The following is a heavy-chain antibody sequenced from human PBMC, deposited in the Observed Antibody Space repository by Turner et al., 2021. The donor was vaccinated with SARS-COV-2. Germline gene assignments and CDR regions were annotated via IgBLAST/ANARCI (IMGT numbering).Heavy chain of an antibody. D-gene: IGHD1-26*01. Sequence: EVQLVESGGGLIQPGGSLRLSCAASGFTVSSNYMSWVRQAPGKGLEWVSGIYSGGSTYYADSVKGRFTISRDNSKNTLYLQMNSLRAEDTAVYYCARDRIIWDRGVYYYYGMDVWGQGTTVTVSS. CDR2: IYSGGST. J-gene: IGHJ6*02. CDR1: GFTVSSNY. V-gene: IGHV3-66*03. CDR3: ARDRIIWDRGVYYYYGMDV.